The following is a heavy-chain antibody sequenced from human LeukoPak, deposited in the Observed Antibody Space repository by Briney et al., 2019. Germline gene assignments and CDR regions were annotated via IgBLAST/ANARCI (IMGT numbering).Heavy chain of an antibody. D-gene: IGHD2-21*02. CDR3: AREFCGGDCYGDY. CDR1: GFTFSSYA. CDR2: ISGSGGTT. V-gene: IGHV3-23*01. J-gene: IGHJ4*02. Sequence: GGSLRLSCAASGFTFSSYAMSWVRQAPGKGLECVSVISGSGGTTYNADSVKGRFTISRDNSKNTVYLQMNSLRAEDTAVYFCAREFCGGDCYGDYWGQGTPVTVSS.